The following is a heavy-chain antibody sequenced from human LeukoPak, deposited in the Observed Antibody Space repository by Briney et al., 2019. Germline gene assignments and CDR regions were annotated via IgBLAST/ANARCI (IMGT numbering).Heavy chain of an antibody. CDR2: IYPGDSDT. V-gene: IGHV5-51*01. J-gene: IGHJ6*02. D-gene: IGHD3-10*01. Sequence: GESLKISCKGSGYSFTSYWIGWVRQMPGKGLEWMGIIYPGDSDTRYSPSFQGQVTISADKSISTAYLQWSSLKASDTAMYYCARHVNGGSPYYYYYGMDVWGQGTTVTVSS. CDR3: ARHVNGGSPYYYYYGMDV. CDR1: GYSFTSYW.